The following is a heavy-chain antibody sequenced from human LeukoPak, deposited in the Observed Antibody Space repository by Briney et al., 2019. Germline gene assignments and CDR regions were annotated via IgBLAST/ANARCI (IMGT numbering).Heavy chain of an antibody. D-gene: IGHD2-2*01. Sequence: KTGGSLRLSCAASGFTFSSYSMNWVRQAPGKGLEWVSSISSSSSYIYYADSVKGRFTISRDNAKNSLYLQMNSLRAEDTAVYYCARLPCSSTSCYFDYWGQGTLVTVSS. J-gene: IGHJ4*02. CDR2: ISSSSSYI. CDR1: GFTFSSYS. V-gene: IGHV3-21*01. CDR3: ARLPCSSTSCYFDY.